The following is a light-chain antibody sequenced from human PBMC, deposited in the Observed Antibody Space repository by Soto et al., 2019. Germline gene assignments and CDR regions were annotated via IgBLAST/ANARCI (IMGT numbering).Light chain of an antibody. CDR3: QQRSNWPPVT. Sequence: EIVLTQSPATLSLSPGERATLSCRASQSINRHLAWYRQKPGQAPRLLIYDASNSATGIPARFSGSGSGTDFTLTNSSLEPEDFGVYYGQQRSNWPPVTFGGGTKVEIK. CDR2: DAS. CDR1: QSINRH. J-gene: IGKJ4*01. V-gene: IGKV3-11*01.